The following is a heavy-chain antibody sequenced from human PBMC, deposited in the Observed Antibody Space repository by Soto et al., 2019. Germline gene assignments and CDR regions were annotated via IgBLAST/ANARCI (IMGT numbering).Heavy chain of an antibody. J-gene: IGHJ4*02. Sequence: QITLNESGPPVVKPAETLPLTCTFSGFSLTTSGVGVSWIRQSPGKATEWLALIYWDDDKRYSASLKSRLTITTDTSKNQVVLTMASVDPADTATYYCAHRILRTVFGLVTTTAIYFDFWGQGTPVAVSS. CDR3: AHRILRTVFGLVTTTAIYFDF. V-gene: IGHV2-5*02. D-gene: IGHD3-3*01. CDR2: IYWDDDK. CDR1: GFSLTTSGVG.